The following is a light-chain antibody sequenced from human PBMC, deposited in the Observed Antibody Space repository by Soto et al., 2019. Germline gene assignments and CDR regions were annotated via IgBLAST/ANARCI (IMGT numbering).Light chain of an antibody. CDR1: QSISSW. J-gene: IGKJ4*01. CDR3: HPYTSYSKS. CDR2: DAS. V-gene: IGKV1-5*01. Sequence: DIQMTQSPSTLSASVGDRVTITCRASQSISSWLAWYQQKPGKAPKLLIYDASSLESGVPSRFSGSGSGTEFTITISGLQPDDFATYYSHPYTSYSKSFGGANNWQIK.